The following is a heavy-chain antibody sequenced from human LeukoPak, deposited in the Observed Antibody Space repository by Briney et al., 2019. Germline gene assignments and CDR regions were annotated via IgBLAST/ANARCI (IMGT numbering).Heavy chain of an antibody. CDR1: GGSISSSSYY. J-gene: IGHJ5*02. V-gene: IGHV4-61*05. CDR3: ARRGSSSGERWFDP. D-gene: IGHD6-6*01. Sequence: PSETLSLTCTVSGGSISSSSYYWSWIRQPPGKGLEWIGYIYYSGSTNYNPSLKSRVTISVDTSKNQFSLKLSSVTAADTAVYYCARRGSSSGERWFDPWGQGTLVTVSS. CDR2: IYYSGST.